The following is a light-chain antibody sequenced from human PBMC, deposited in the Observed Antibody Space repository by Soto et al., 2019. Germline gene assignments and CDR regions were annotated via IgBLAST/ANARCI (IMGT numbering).Light chain of an antibody. CDR1: QSISSIY. V-gene: IGKV3D-7*01. CDR3: LQDYSLPIT. Sequence: EFVLTQSPATLSLSPGEGATLSCRASQSISSIYLSLYQQIPVQAPRLLIYGASTRATGSPARFSGSGRGSGTDFTLTISSLQLEDFAVYYCLQDYSLPITFGQGTRLEIK. J-gene: IGKJ5*01. CDR2: GAS.